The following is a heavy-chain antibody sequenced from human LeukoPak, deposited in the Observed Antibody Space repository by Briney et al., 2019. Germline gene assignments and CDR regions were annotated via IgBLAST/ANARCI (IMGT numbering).Heavy chain of an antibody. D-gene: IGHD3-10*01. CDR2: ISGSGGST. CDR3: ARRYGSGIDY. Sequence: GGSLRLSCAASGFTFSSYGMSWVRQAPGKGLEWVSAISGSGGSTYYADSVKGRFTISRDNSKNTLYLQMNSLRAEDTAVYYCARRYGSGIDYWGQGTLVTVSS. V-gene: IGHV3-23*01. CDR1: GFTFSSYG. J-gene: IGHJ4*02.